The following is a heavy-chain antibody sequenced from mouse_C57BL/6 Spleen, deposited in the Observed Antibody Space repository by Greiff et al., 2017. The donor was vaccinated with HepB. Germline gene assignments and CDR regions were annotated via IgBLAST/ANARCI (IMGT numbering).Heavy chain of an antibody. CDR2: ISSGSSTI. D-gene: IGHD1-1*01. J-gene: IGHJ4*01. CDR1: GFTFSDYG. CDR3: ARRGFYYYGSSYAMDY. V-gene: IGHV5-17*01. Sequence: VQLKQSGGGLVKPGGSLKLSCAASGFTFSDYGMHWVRQAPEKGLEWVAYISSGSSTIYYADTVKGRFTISRDNAKNTLFLQMTSLRSEDTAMYYCARRGFYYYGSSYAMDYWGQGTSVTVSS.